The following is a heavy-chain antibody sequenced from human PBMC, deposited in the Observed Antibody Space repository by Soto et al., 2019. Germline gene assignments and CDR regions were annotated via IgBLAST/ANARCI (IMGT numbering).Heavy chain of an antibody. CDR1: GGSMSDPKSY. V-gene: IGHV4-39*01. D-gene: IGHD2-15*01. Sequence: TLSLTCSVSGGSMSDPKSYWAWIRQPPGKGLEWIGNIYFGGTTYYNPSLERRATISIDTSKNQFSLKGRSVTATDTAVYFCGRTAYGRIYFRLSGLDTWGQETLVTVAS. CDR3: GRTAYGRIYFRLSGLDT. CDR2: IYFGGTT. J-gene: IGHJ5*02.